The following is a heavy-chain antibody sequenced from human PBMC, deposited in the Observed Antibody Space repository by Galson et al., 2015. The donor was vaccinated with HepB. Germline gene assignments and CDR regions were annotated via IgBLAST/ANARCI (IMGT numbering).Heavy chain of an antibody. V-gene: IGHV3-74*03. Sequence: SLRLSCAASGFTFSTYWMHWVRQVPGKGLVWVSRINADGSYKTDADSVKGRFTISRDNTKNTLYLQMNSLRGEDSAVYYCVRGGTGSTYYFPMDVWGQGTTVSVSS. CDR1: GFTFSTYW. J-gene: IGHJ6*02. D-gene: IGHD3-10*01. CDR3: VRGGTGSTYYFPMDV. CDR2: INADGSYK.